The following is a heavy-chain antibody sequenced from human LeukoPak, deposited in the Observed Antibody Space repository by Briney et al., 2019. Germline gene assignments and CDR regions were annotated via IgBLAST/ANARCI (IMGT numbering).Heavy chain of an antibody. CDR2: IQYDGSSA. CDR1: GFTFSSYG. Sequence: GGSLRLSCAASGFTFSSYGMHWVRQAPGKGLEWVTFIQYDGSSAYYADSVKGRFTFSRDNSKNTLYLQMNSLRPEDTALYFCVKGLGYYFDSWGQGTLVTVSS. J-gene: IGHJ4*02. CDR3: VKGLGYYFDS. V-gene: IGHV3-30*02. D-gene: IGHD3-22*01.